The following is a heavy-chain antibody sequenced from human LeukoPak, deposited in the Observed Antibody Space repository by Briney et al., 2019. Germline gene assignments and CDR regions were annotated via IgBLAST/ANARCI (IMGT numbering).Heavy chain of an antibody. CDR3: AKDVVAGTDYYYYMDV. V-gene: IGHV3-23*01. J-gene: IGHJ6*03. Sequence: GGSLRLSCAASGFTFSSYGMSWVRQAPGKGLEWVSAISGSGGSTYYADSVKGRFTISRDNSKNTLYLQMNSLRAEDTAVYYCAKDVVAGTDYYYYMDVWGKGTTVTVSS. CDR1: GFTFSSYG. D-gene: IGHD6-19*01. CDR2: ISGSGGST.